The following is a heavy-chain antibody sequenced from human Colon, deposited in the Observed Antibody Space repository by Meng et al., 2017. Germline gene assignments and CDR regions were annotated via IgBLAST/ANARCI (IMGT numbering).Heavy chain of an antibody. V-gene: IGHV7-4-1*02. Sequence: ASVKVSCKSSGYTFINYAMNWVRQAPGQGLEWMGWINTNTGNPNYAQGFTGRFVFSLDTSVSTAYLQISGLRTEDTAVYYCARDLGGGNDFHNYGMHGWGQGTTVTVSS. CDR1: GYTFINYA. CDR2: INTNTGNP. CDR3: ARDLGGGNDFHNYGMHG. D-gene: IGHD4-23*01. J-gene: IGHJ6*02.